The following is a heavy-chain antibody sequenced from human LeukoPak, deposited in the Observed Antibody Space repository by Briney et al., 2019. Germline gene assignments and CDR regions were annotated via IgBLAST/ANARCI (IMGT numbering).Heavy chain of an antibody. CDR3: AKDPNGDYIGTFDI. V-gene: IGHV3-48*01. D-gene: IGHD4-17*01. CDR2: ISSSSSTI. CDR1: GFTFSSYS. J-gene: IGHJ3*02. Sequence: GGSLRLSCAASGFTFSSYSMNWVRQAPGKGLEWVSYISSSSSTIYYADSVKGRFTISRDNSKNTLYLQMNSLRAEDTAVYFCAKDPNGDYIGTFDIWGQGTMVTVSS.